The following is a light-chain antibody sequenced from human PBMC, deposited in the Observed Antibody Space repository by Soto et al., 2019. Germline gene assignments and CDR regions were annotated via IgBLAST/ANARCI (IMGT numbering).Light chain of an antibody. V-gene: IGKV3-15*01. Sequence: EIVMTQSPATLSVSPGERVTLSCRASQSVSSNLAWYQQKPGQAPSLLIYDASTRATGIPARFSGSGSWTEFTLTISSLQSEDFAVYYCQRYNNWPPWTFGQGTKVEIK. CDR1: QSVSSN. CDR2: DAS. CDR3: QRYNNWPPWT. J-gene: IGKJ1*01.